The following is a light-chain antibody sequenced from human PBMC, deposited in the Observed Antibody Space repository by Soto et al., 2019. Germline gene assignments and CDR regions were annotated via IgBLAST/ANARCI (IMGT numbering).Light chain of an antibody. J-gene: IGLJ2*01. CDR2: DVS. CDR1: SSDVGGYNY. CDR3: SSYTSSRGV. Sequence: QSALTQPASVSGSPGQSITISCTGTSSDVGGYNYVSWYQQHPGKAPKLMIYDVSNRPSGVSNRFSGSKSGNTASLTISGLQDEDEADYYCSSYTSSRGVFGGGTKLTVL. V-gene: IGLV2-14*01.